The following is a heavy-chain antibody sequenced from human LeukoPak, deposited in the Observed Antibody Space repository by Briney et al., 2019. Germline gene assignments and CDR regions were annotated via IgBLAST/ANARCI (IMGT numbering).Heavy chain of an antibody. CDR2: INPSGGST. V-gene: IGHV1-46*01. Sequence: ASVKVSCKASGYTFTSYYMHWVRQAPGQGLEWMGIINPSGGSTSYAQKFQGRVTLNSDTSTSTVYMELSRLSSDDTAVYYFASLIADSSGYSVQQWGQGTLVSVSS. CDR1: GYTFTSYY. CDR3: ASLIADSSGYSVQQ. D-gene: IGHD3-22*01. J-gene: IGHJ1*01.